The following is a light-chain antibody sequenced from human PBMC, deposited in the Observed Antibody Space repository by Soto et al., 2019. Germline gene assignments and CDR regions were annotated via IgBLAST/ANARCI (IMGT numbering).Light chain of an antibody. Sequence: IVLTQSPGTLSLSPGQTATLSCRASQTVSSTYLAWYQQRPGQPPRLLIYGTSNRATGIPDRFSGSGSGTDFTLTIRRLEPEDFAVYYCQQFGGSPKLTFGGGTKVEIK. CDR2: GTS. J-gene: IGKJ4*01. V-gene: IGKV3-20*01. CDR3: QQFGGSPKLT. CDR1: QTVSSTY.